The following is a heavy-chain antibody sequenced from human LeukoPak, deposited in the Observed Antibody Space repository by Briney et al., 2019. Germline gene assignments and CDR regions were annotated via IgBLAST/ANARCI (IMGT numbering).Heavy chain of an antibody. CDR2: IYYSGST. J-gene: IGHJ5*02. CDR1: GGSISSYY. D-gene: IGHD6-19*01. CDR3: VRDAVAGTGAVWWFDP. Sequence: SETLSLTCTVSGGSISSYYWSWIRQPPGKGLEWIGYIYYSGSTNYNPSLKSRVTISVDTSKNQFSLKLSSVTAADTAVYYCVRDAVAGTGAVWWFDPWGQGTLVTVSS. V-gene: IGHV4-59*01.